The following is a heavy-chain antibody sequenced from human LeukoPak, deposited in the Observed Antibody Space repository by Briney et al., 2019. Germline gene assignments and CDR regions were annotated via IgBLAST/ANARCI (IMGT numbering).Heavy chain of an antibody. CDR1: GFTFYDYG. Sequence: PGGSLRLSCAASGFTFYDYGMSWVRQAPGKGLEWVSGINWNGGSTGYADSVKGRFTISRDNAKNSLYLQMNSLRAEDTALYYCARDPPVGYCSGGSCYFDYWGQGTLVTVSS. D-gene: IGHD2-15*01. V-gene: IGHV3-20*04. CDR2: INWNGGST. CDR3: ARDPPVGYCSGGSCYFDY. J-gene: IGHJ4*02.